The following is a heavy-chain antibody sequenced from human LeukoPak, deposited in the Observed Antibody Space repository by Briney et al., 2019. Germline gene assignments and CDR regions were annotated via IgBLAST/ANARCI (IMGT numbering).Heavy chain of an antibody. CDR2: INSDGSST. D-gene: IGHD1-26*01. CDR3: YLRGDRIVGANRVFDY. Sequence: PGGSLRLSCAASGFTFSSYWMHWVRQAPGKGLVWVSRINSDGSSTSYADSVKGRFTISRDNAKNSLYLQMNSLRAEDTAVYYCYLRGDRIVGANRVFDYWGQGTLVTVSS. J-gene: IGHJ4*02. V-gene: IGHV3-74*01. CDR1: GFTFSSYW.